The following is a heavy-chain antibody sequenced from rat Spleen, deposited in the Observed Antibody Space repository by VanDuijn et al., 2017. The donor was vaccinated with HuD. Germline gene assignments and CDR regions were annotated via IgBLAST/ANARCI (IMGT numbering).Heavy chain of an antibody. V-gene: IGHV5-29*01. J-gene: IGHJ2*01. CDR2: ISYGDSSGHSST. CDR3: ARRHYGYTDYFDY. D-gene: IGHD1-9*01. Sequence: EVQLVESGVGLVQPGRSLQLSCAAPGFTLSDYAMAWVRQAPTKGLEWVATISYGDSSGHSSTYYRDSVKGRFTISRDNAKSTLSLQMDSLRSEDTATYYCARRHYGYTDYFDYWGQGVMVTVSS. CDR1: GFTLSDYA.